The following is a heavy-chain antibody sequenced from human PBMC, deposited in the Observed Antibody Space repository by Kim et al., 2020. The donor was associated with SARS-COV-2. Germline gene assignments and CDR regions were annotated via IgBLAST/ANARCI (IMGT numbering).Heavy chain of an antibody. J-gene: IGHJ4*02. CDR2: I. CDR3: AVPSRWIQLQY. V-gene: IGHV3-9*01. Sequence: IGTADSLKGRFTISRANAKISLYLQMNSLRAEDTALYYCAVPSRWIQLQYWGQGTLVTVSS. D-gene: IGHD5-18*01.